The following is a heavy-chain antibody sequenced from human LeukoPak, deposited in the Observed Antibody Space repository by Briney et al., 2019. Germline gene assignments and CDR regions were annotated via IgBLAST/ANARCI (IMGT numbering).Heavy chain of an antibody. CDR2: LYSDGNT. Sequence: GGSLRLSCAASGFTFSTYELNWVRQAPGKGLEWVSVLYSDGNTKYADSVQGRFTISRDNSKNTLYLEMNSLSPDDTAVYYCARGVEPLAANTLAYWGQGTLVTVSS. CDR1: GFTFSTYE. D-gene: IGHD1-14*01. V-gene: IGHV3-53*01. CDR3: ARGVEPLAANTLAY. J-gene: IGHJ4*02.